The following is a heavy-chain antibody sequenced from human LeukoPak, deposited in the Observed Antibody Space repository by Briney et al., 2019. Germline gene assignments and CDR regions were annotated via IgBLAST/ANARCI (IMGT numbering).Heavy chain of an antibody. J-gene: IGHJ5*02. Sequence: GGSLRLSCAASGFTFSSYSMTWVRQAPGKGLEWVSYISSSSSTIYYADSVKGRFTISRDNAKNSLYLQMNSLRAEDTAVYYCARALRAQYDILTGYYLDNWFDPWGQGTLVTVSS. D-gene: IGHD3-9*01. CDR2: ISSSSSTI. CDR1: GFTFSSYS. V-gene: IGHV3-48*01. CDR3: ARALRAQYDILTGYYLDNWFDP.